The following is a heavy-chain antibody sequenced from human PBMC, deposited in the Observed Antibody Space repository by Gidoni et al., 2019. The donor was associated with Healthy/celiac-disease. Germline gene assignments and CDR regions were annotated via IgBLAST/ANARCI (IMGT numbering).Heavy chain of an antibody. CDR2: INHSGST. V-gene: IGHV4-34*01. Sequence: QVQLQQLGAGLLTPSETLSLTCAVYCGSFSGYYWSWIRQPPGKGLEWIGEINHSGSTKYNPSLKGRVAISVDKSKNQFSLKLSSVTAADTAVYYCARARDNKLVDYWGQGTLVTVSS. D-gene: IGHD1-7*01. CDR1: CGSFSGYY. J-gene: IGHJ4*02. CDR3: ARARDNKLVDY.